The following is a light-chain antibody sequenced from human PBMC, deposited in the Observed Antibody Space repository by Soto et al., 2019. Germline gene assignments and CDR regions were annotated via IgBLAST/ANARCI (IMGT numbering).Light chain of an antibody. CDR2: TTS. J-gene: IGKJ2*01. CDR1: QSINTY. V-gene: IGKV1-39*01. Sequence: DIQMTQSPSSLSASVGDRVTITCRTSQSINTYLNWYQQKPGKAPDLLIYTTSHLHSGVPSRFSGSGSGTDFTLTISSLQPEDFATYFCQQGARTPYTFGQGTTLEIK. CDR3: QQGARTPYT.